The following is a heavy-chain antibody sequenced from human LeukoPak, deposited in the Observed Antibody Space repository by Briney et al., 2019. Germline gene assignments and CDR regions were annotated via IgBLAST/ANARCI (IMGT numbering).Heavy chain of an antibody. J-gene: IGHJ5*02. V-gene: IGHV3-11*04. D-gene: IGHD3-10*01. CDR3: AREGWRGSGISRLFDP. CDR2: ISSSGSTI. CDR1: GFTFSDYY. Sequence: PGGSLRLSCAASGFTFSDYYMSWIRQAPGKGLEWVSYISSSGSTIYYADSVKGRFTISRDNAKSSLYLQMNSLGAEDTAVYYCAREGWRGSGISRLFDPWGQGTLVTVSS.